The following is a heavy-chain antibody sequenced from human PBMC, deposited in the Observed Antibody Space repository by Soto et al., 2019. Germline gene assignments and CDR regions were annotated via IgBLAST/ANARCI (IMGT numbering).Heavy chain of an antibody. V-gene: IGHV1-69*01. Sequence: QVQMAQSGAEVRSPGSSVKVSCRASGGSFSYSAFSWLRQAPGQGLEWVGGIIPMFAATKYAQAFQGRVTITAYAATRTVYLALRSLTSDDSAVYFCARGCIVAVPAAISSYDDYTHYRFASLGQGTLVSVS. CDR1: GGSFSYSA. CDR3: ARGCIVAVPAAISSYDDYTHYRFAS. CDR2: IIPMFAAT. J-gene: IGHJ4*02. D-gene: IGHD4-4*01.